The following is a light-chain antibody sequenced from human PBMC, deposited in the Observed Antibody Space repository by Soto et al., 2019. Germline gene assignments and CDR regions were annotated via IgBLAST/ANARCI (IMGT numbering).Light chain of an antibody. J-gene: IGLJ3*02. CDR3: TTWDDSLKGPV. CDR1: SSNIGRNT. CDR2: SNN. Sequence: QSVLTQPPSASGTPGQRVTISCSGSSSNIGRNTVNWYQQLPGTAPKVVIYSNNQRSSGVPDRFSGSKSGTSASLAISGLQSEDEADYYCTTWDDSLKGPVFGGGTKLTVL. V-gene: IGLV1-44*01.